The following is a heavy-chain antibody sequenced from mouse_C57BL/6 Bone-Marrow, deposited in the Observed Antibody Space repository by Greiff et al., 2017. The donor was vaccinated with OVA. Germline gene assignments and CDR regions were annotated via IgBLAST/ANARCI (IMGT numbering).Heavy chain of an antibody. CDR1: GYTFTDHT. D-gene: IGHD2-4*01. Sequence: QVQLQQSDAELVKPGASVKISCKVYGYTFTDHTIHWMKQRPEQGLEWIGYIYPRDGSTKYNEKFKGKATLTADKSSSTAYMQLNSLTSEDSAVYFCARGGDYYDYDNWYFDVWGTGTTVTVSS. CDR3: ARGGDYYDYDNWYFDV. J-gene: IGHJ1*03. CDR2: IYPRDGST. V-gene: IGHV1-78*01.